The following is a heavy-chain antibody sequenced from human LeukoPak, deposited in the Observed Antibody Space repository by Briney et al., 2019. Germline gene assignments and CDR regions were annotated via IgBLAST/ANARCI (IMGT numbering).Heavy chain of an antibody. Sequence: PGGSLRLSCAASGFTFSSYSMNWVRQAPGMGLEWVSYISSSSSTIYYADSVKGRFTISRDNAKNSLYLQMNSLRAEDTAVYYCARVEKYTSSGPTDPWGQGTLVTVSS. D-gene: IGHD6-13*01. CDR2: ISSSSSTI. J-gene: IGHJ5*02. V-gene: IGHV3-48*01. CDR1: GFTFSSYS. CDR3: ARVEKYTSSGPTDP.